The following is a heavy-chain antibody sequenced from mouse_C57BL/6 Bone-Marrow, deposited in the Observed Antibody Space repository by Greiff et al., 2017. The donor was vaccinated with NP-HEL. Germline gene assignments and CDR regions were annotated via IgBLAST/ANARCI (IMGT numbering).Heavy chain of an antibody. CDR2: INPNNGGT. Sequence: EVQLQQSGPELVKPGASVKMSCKASGYTFTDYNMHWVKQSHGKSLEWIGYINPNNGGTSYNQKFKGKATLTVNKSSSTAYMELRSLTSEDSAVYYCARGYYSNYVWFAYWGQGTLVTVSA. CDR3: ARGYYSNYVWFAY. D-gene: IGHD2-5*01. J-gene: IGHJ3*01. CDR1: GYTFTDYN. V-gene: IGHV1-22*01.